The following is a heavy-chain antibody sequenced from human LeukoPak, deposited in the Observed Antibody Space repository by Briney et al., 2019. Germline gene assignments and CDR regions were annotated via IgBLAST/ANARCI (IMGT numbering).Heavy chain of an antibody. CDR1: GYTFTGYY. J-gene: IGHJ4*02. CDR3: ARSRITFGGVIVILDY. Sequence: ASVRVSCKASGYTFTGYYMHWVRQAPGQGLEWMGWINPNSGGTNYAQTFQGRVTMNRDTSISTAYMELSRLRSDDTAVYYCARSRITFGGVIVILDYWGQGTLVTVSS. V-gene: IGHV1-2*02. D-gene: IGHD3-16*02. CDR2: INPNSGGT.